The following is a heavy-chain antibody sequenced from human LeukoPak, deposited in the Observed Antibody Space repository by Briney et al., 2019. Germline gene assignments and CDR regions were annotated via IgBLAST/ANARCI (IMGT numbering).Heavy chain of an antibody. V-gene: IGHV4-34*01. CDR3: AREWDDSSGSNAFDI. J-gene: IGHJ3*02. CDR2: INHSGST. D-gene: IGHD3-22*01. CDR1: GGSFSGYY. Sequence: SETLSLTCAVYGGSFSGYYWSWIRQPPGKGLEWIGEINHSGSTNYNPSLKSRVTISVDTSKNQFSLKLSSVTAADTAVYYCAREWDDSSGSNAFDIWGQGTMVTVSS.